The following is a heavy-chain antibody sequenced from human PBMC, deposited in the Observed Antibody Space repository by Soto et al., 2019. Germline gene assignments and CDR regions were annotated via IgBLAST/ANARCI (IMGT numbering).Heavy chain of an antibody. V-gene: IGHV2-5*02. Sequence: QITLKESGPTLVNPTQTLTLTCTFSGFSLTTSEVGVGWIRQPPGKAPEWLALIYWDDATRYSPSPKNRHTITEDASKNQVVLTMTNMDPVDTATYYWVHRTTNYDVSSGFYAYLDYWGQGILVTVSS. D-gene: IGHD3-3*01. CDR1: GFSLTTSEVG. CDR2: IYWDDAT. J-gene: IGHJ4*02. CDR3: VHRTTNYDVSSGFYAYLDY.